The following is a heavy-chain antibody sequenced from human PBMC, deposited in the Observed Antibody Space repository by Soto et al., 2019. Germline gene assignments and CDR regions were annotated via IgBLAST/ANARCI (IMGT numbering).Heavy chain of an antibody. D-gene: IGHD3-9*01. J-gene: IGHJ4*02. CDR2: INHSGST. CDR3: ARGGRRELRYFGY. V-gene: IGHV4-34*01. CDR1: GGSFSGYY. Sequence: SETLSLTCAVYGGSFSGYYWSWIRQPPGKGLEWIGEINHSGSTNYNPSLKSRVTISVDTSKNQFSLKLSSVTAADTAVYYCARGGRRELRYFGYWGQGTLVTVSS.